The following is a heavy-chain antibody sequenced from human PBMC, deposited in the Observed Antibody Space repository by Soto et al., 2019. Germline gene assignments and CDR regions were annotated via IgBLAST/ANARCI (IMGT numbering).Heavy chain of an antibody. CDR3: VKDSYYYGMDV. CDR2: MSYDGSNK. J-gene: IGHJ6*01. Sequence: QAQLVESGGGVVQPGRSLRLSCAASGFTFSSYGMHWVRQAPGKGLEWVAVMSYDGSNKYYADSVKGRFTISRDNSKNTLYLQRNSLRAEDTAVYYCVKDSYYYGMDVWGQGTTVTVSS. V-gene: IGHV3-30*18. CDR1: GFTFSSYG.